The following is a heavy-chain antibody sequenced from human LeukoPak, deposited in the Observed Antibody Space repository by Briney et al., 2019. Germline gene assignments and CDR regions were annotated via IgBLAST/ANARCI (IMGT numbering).Heavy chain of an antibody. D-gene: IGHD2-21*02. Sequence: GGSLRLSCAASGFTFSSYSMNWVRQAPGKGLEWVSSISSSSSYIYYADSVKGRFTISRDNAKNSLYLQMNSLRAEDTAVYYCVRDSFVVVTAKNDYWGQGTLVTVSS. CDR2: ISSSSSYI. CDR3: VRDSFVVVTAKNDY. J-gene: IGHJ4*02. V-gene: IGHV3-21*01. CDR1: GFTFSSYS.